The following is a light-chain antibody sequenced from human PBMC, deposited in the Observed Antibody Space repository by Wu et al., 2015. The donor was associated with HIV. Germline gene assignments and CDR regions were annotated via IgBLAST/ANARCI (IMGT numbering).Light chain of an antibody. Sequence: EIVLTQSPGTLSLSPGERATLSCRASQSVSRSYLAWYQQKPGQAPRLLIYGASSRATGIPDRFSGSGSGTDFTLTISRLDPEDFAVYYCQQYGSSPITFGQGHDWRLN. J-gene: IGKJ5*01. V-gene: IGKV3-20*01. CDR2: GAS. CDR3: QQYGSSPIT. CDR1: QSVSRSY.